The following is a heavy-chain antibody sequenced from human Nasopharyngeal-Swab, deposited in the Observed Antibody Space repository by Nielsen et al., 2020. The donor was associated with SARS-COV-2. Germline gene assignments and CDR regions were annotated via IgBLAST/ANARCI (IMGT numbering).Heavy chain of an antibody. CDR2: IYSGGSST. D-gene: IGHD3-3*01. V-gene: IGHV3-23*03. CDR1: GFTFSSYA. J-gene: IGHJ6*02. Sequence: GGSLRLSCAASGFTFSSYAMSWVRQAPGKGLEWVSVIYSGGSSTYYADSVKGRFTISRDNSKNTLYLQMNSLRAEDTAVYYCARASYYDFWSAIRGPVYYYYYGMDVWGQGTTVTVSS. CDR3: ARASYYDFWSAIRGPVYYYYYGMDV.